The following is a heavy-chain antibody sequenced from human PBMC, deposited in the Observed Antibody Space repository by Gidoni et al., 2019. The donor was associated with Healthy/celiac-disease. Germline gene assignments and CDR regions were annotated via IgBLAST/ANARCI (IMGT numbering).Heavy chain of an antibody. Sequence: QVQLQQWDEGLLKLSATLSLTGAVYGGSFSGYYWSWRRQPHGNGLEWIWESKHSGSTTFNPSLMCRVTISVDTAKIQFSLKLSSVTAADTAVYYFARVSSRYAFDIWGQGTMVTVSS. V-gene: IGHV4-34*01. CDR1: GGSFSGYY. CDR3: ARVSSRYAFDI. D-gene: IGHD6-25*01. CDR2: SKHSGST. J-gene: IGHJ3*02.